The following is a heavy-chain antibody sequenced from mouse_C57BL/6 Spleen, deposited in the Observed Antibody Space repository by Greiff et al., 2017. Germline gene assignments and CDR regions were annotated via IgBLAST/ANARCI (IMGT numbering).Heavy chain of an antibody. J-gene: IGHJ2*01. D-gene: IGHD1-1*01. CDR2: IRNKANGYTT. V-gene: IGHV7-3*01. Sequence: DVKLQESGGGLVQPGGSLSLSCAASGFTFTDYYMSWVRQPPGKALEWLGFIRNKANGYTTEYSASVKGRFTISRDNSQSILYLQMNALRAEDSATYYCARYYYGSSYFDYWGQGTTLTVSS. CDR1: GFTFTDYY. CDR3: ARYYYGSSYFDY.